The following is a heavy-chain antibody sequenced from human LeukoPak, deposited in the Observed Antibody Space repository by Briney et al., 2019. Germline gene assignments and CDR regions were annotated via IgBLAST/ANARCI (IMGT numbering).Heavy chain of an antibody. CDR2: INPNSGGT. CDR3: ARGSYCSSTSCYWMDY. CDR1: GYTFTSYG. Sequence: ASVKVSCKASGYTFTSYGISWVRQAPGQGLEWMGWINPNSGGTNYAQKFQGRVTMTRDTSISTAYMELSRLRSDDTAVYYCARGSYCSSTSCYWMDYWGQGTLVTVSS. D-gene: IGHD2-2*01. V-gene: IGHV1-2*02. J-gene: IGHJ4*02.